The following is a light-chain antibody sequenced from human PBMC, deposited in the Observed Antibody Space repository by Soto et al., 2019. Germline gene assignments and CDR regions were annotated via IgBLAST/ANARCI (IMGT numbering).Light chain of an antibody. Sequence: EIVLTQSPGTLSLSPGERATLSCRASHSVSSSYLAWYQQKPGQAPRLLIYGASSRATGIPDRFSGSGSGTDFTLTISRLEPEDFAVYYCQPYGSSPRTFGQGTKVESK. V-gene: IGKV3-20*01. J-gene: IGKJ1*01. CDR2: GAS. CDR3: QPYGSSPRT. CDR1: HSVSSSY.